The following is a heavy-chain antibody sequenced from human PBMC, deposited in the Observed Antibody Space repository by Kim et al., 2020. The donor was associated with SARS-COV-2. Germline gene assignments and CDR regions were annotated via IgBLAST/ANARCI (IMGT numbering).Heavy chain of an antibody. CDR2: P. Sequence: PYYNPPLESRVTISMDTSKDQFSLKVNSVTAADTAVYYCARAWNTAMVNFWGQGTLVTVSS. V-gene: IGHV4-39*07. CDR3: ARAWNTAMVNF. D-gene: IGHD5-18*01. J-gene: IGHJ4*02.